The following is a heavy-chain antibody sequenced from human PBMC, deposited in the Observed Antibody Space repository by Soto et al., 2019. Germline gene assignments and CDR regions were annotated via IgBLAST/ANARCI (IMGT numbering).Heavy chain of an antibody. J-gene: IGHJ3*01. CDR2: TYYRSKWFH. V-gene: IGHV6-1*01. CDR1: GDSVSCDITS. D-gene: IGHD3-10*01. CDR3: ARGNALDV. Sequence: QGQLQQSGPGLVKPSQTLSLTCAISGDSVSCDITSRNCIRQSPSRGLEWLGRTYYRSKWFHDYAASVKSRITINPHTSKNPFSLELNSMTPEDTAVYYCARGNALDVWGQGIVDTVSS.